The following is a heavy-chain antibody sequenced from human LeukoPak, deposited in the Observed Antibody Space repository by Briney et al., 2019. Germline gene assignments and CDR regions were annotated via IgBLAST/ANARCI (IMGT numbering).Heavy chain of an antibody. D-gene: IGHD5-12*01. CDR3: ARVGHSGYDFDY. CDR1: GGSISSYY. Sequence: SETLSLTCTVSGGSISSYYWSWIRQPPGKGLEWIGYIYYSGSTNYNPSLKSRVTISVDTSKNQFSLKLSSVTAADTAVYYCARVGHSGYDFDYWGQGTLVTVSS. V-gene: IGHV4-59*08. CDR2: IYYSGST. J-gene: IGHJ4*02.